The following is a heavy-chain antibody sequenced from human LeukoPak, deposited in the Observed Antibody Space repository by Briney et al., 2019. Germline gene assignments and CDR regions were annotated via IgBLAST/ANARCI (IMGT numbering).Heavy chain of an antibody. CDR2: IYYSGST. V-gene: IGHV4-59*01. Sequence: SETLSLTCTVSGGSISSYYWSWIRQPPGKGLEWIGYIYYSGSTNYNPSLKSRVTISVDTSKNQFSLKLSSVTAADTAVYYCARVLVVVPAAMLWDGDYYYYMDVWGKGTTVTISS. CDR1: GGSISSYY. CDR3: ARVLVVVPAAMLWDGDYYYYMDV. J-gene: IGHJ6*03. D-gene: IGHD2-2*01.